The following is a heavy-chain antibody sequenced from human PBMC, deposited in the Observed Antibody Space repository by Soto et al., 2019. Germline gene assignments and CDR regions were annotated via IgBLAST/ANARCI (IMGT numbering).Heavy chain of an antibody. CDR3: ARGGYNWNHYYGMDV. Sequence: ASVKVSCKASGYTFTSYVISWVRQAPGQGLEWMGWISAYNGNTNYAQKLQGRVTMTTDTSTSTAYMELRSLRSDDTAVYYCARGGYNWNHYYGMDVWGQGTTVTVSS. CDR2: ISAYNGNT. V-gene: IGHV1-18*01. J-gene: IGHJ6*02. D-gene: IGHD1-20*01. CDR1: GYTFTSYV.